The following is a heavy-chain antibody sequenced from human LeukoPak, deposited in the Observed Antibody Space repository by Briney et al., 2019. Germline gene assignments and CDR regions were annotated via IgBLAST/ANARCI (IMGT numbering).Heavy chain of an antibody. CDR2: IYYSGST. Sequence: SETLSLTCTVSGDSISSRNYYWGWIRQPPGKGLEWIGSIYYSGSTYYNPSLRSRVTISVDTSKNQFSLKLSSVTAADTAVYYCARSYNRVVLLYYWGQGTLVTVSS. CDR1: GDSISSRNYY. V-gene: IGHV4-39*01. CDR3: ARSYNRVVLLYY. D-gene: IGHD3-10*01. J-gene: IGHJ4*02.